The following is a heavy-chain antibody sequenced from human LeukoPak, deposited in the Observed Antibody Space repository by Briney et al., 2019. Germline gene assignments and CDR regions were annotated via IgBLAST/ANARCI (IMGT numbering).Heavy chain of an antibody. V-gene: IGHV1-69-2*01. J-gene: IGHJ4*02. CDR2: VDPEDGET. CDR3: ATGFLGGGSSTNEDY. Sequence: ASVKVSCKVSGYTFTDYYMHWVQRAPGKGLEWMGLVDPEDGETIYAEKFQGRVTITADTSTDTAYMELSSLRSEDTAVYYCATGFLGGGSSTNEDYWGEGTLVTVSS. D-gene: IGHD2-2*01. CDR1: GYTFTDYY.